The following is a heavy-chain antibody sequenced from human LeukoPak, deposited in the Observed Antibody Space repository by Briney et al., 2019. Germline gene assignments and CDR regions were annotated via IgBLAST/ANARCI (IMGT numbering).Heavy chain of an antibody. J-gene: IGHJ5*02. CDR1: GGSISSYC. Sequence: SETLSLTCTVSGGSISSYCWSWIRQPPGKGLEWIGSICYSGSTNYNPSLKSRVTVSLDTSKNQFSLKLNSVTATDTALYSCARRVVESAATTKRNWFDPWGQGTLVTVSS. CDR2: ICYSGST. V-gene: IGHV4-59*08. D-gene: IGHD4-11*01. CDR3: ARRVVESAATTKRNWFDP.